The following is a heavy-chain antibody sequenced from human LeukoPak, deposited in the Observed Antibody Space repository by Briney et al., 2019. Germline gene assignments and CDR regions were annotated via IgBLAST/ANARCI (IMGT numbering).Heavy chain of an antibody. CDR1: GFTFSSYW. J-gene: IGHJ4*02. D-gene: IGHD6-13*01. CDR2: IKQDGSEK. V-gene: IGHV3-7*01. Sequence: GGSLRLSCAASGFTFSSYWMSWVRQAPGKGLEWVANIKQDGSEKYYVDSVKGRFTISRDNAKNSLYLQMNSLRAEDTAVYYCARVRRGYNSSWYDYWGQGTLVTVSS. CDR3: ARVRRGYNSSWYDY.